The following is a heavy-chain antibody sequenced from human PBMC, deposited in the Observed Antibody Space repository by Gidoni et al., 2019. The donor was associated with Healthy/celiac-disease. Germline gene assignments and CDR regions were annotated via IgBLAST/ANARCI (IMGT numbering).Heavy chain of an antibody. CDR1: GFTFSSYA. D-gene: IGHD2-15*01. CDR2: ISGSGGST. V-gene: IGHV3-23*01. J-gene: IGHJ6*02. Sequence: EVQLLESGGGLVQPGGSLRLSCAASGFTFSSYAMSWVRQAPGKGLGWVSAISGSGGSTYYADSVKGRFTISRDNSKNTLYLQMNSLRAEDTAVYYCAKESRGVAATLVGGPMDVWGQGTTVTVSS. CDR3: AKESRGVAATLVGGPMDV.